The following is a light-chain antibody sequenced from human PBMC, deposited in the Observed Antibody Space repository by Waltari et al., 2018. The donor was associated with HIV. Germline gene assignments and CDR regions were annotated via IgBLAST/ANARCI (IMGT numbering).Light chain of an antibody. J-gene: IGKJ5*01. Sequence: EIVLTQSLATLSLSPGERATLSCRASQSVGSYLAWYQQKPGQAPRLLIYDASNRATGIPARFSGSGSGTDFTLTISSLEPEDFAVYYCQQRSNWPRTFGQGTRLESK. V-gene: IGKV3-11*01. CDR2: DAS. CDR3: QQRSNWPRT. CDR1: QSVGSY.